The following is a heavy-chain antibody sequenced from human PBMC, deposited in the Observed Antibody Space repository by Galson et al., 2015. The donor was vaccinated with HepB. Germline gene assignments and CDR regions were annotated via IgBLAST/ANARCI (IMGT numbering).Heavy chain of an antibody. D-gene: IGHD2-15*01. Sequence: SLRLSCAASGFTFSTHGMHWVRQAPGKGLEWVAFIRTDASNKYYADSVKGRFTISRDNSRNTLYLQMDSLRPEDTAVYYCAKLVSAYYSGGSCYSFDYWGQETLVTVSS. J-gene: IGHJ4*02. V-gene: IGHV3-30*02. CDR1: GFTFSTHG. CDR3: AKLVSAYYSGGSCYSFDY. CDR2: IRTDASNK.